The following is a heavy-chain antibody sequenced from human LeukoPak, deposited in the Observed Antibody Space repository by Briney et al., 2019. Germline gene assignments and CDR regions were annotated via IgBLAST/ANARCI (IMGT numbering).Heavy chain of an antibody. V-gene: IGHV1-24*01. CDR1: GYTLAELS. Sequence: ASVKVSCKVSGYTLAELSMHWVRQAPGKGLEWMGGFDPEDGETIYAQKFQGRVTMTEDTSTDTAYMELSSLRSEDTAVYYCATGYSSSWPVFDYWGQGTLVTVSS. CDR2: FDPEDGET. J-gene: IGHJ4*02. D-gene: IGHD6-13*01. CDR3: ATGYSSSWPVFDY.